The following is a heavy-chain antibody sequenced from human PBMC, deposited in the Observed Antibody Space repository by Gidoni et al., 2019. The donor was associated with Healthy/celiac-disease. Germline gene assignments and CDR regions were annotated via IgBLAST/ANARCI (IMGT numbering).Heavy chain of an antibody. V-gene: IGHV1-69*01. CDR1: GVTFSSYA. Sequence: QVQLVQSGDEVKKPGSSVKVSCKASGVTFSSYAISWVRQATGQGLEWMGGIVPIFGTSNYAQKFQGRVTITADESTSTAYMELSSLRSEDTAVYYCARGMEWLVRPYYYYMDVWGKGTTVTVSS. CDR3: ARGMEWLVRPYYYYMDV. CDR2: IVPIFGTS. J-gene: IGHJ6*03. D-gene: IGHD6-19*01.